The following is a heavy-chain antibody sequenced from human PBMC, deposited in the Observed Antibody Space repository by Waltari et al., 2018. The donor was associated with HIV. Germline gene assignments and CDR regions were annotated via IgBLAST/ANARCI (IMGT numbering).Heavy chain of an antibody. CDR3: ARSNSGSYRGKLYYCDY. J-gene: IGHJ4*02. CDR1: GGSISSSSYY. V-gene: IGHV4-39*07. CDR2: IYYSGGT. Sequence: QLQLQESGPGLVKPSETLSLTCTVSGGSISSSSYYWGWIRQPPGKGLGWIGSIYYSGGTYYNPSLKSRVTISVDTAKNQFSLKLSSVTAADTAVYYCARSNSGSYRGKLYYCDYWGQGTLVTVSS. D-gene: IGHD1-26*01.